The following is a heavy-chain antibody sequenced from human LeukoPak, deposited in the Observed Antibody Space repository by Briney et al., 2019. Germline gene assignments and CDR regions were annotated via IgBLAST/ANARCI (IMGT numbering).Heavy chain of an antibody. D-gene: IGHD6-13*01. CDR1: GGSFSGYY. J-gene: IGHJ3*02. V-gene: IGHV4-34*01. CDR2: INHSGST. CDR3: ARGGIIAAAGAFDI. Sequence: SETLFLTCAIYGGSFSGYYWSWIRQPPGKGLEWIGEINHSGSTNYSPSLKSRVTILVDTSKNHFSLKLSSVTAADTAVYYCARGGIIAAAGAFDIWGQGTMVTVSS.